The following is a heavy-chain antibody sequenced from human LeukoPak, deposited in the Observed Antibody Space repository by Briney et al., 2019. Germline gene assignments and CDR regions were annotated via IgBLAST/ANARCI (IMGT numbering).Heavy chain of an antibody. J-gene: IGHJ4*02. CDR3: ARGVLRYFDWLSYFDY. CDR2: ISSSSSTI. D-gene: IGHD3-9*01. CDR1: GFTFSSYS. V-gene: IGHV3-48*01. Sequence: GGSLRLSCAASGFTFSSYSMNWVRQAPGEGLEWVSYISSSSSTIYYADSVKGRFTISRDNAKNSLYLQMNSLRAEDTAVYYCARGVLRYFDWLSYFDYWGQGTLVTVSS.